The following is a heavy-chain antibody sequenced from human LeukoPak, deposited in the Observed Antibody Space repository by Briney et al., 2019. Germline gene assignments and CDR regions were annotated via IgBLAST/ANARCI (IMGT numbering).Heavy chain of an antibody. J-gene: IGHJ3*02. CDR2: IYHSGST. D-gene: IGHD3/OR15-3a*01. V-gene: IGHV4-34*01. CDR1: GGSFSGYY. CDR3: ARSAAWTLDI. Sequence: SETLSLTCAVYGGSFSGYYWSWIRQPPGKGLEWIGYIYHSGSTYYSPSLKSRVTISVDTSKNQFSLKLTSVTAADTAVYYCARSAAWTLDIWGQGTMVTVSS.